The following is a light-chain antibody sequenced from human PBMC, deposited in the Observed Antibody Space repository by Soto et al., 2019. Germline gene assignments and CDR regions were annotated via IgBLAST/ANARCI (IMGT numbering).Light chain of an antibody. CDR1: QSVSNNY. V-gene: IGKV3-20*01. Sequence: EIVLTQSPGTLSLSPGERATLSCRASQSVSNNYLAWYQQKPGQAPRLLIYGASNRAIGIPDRFSGSGSGTDIASTISRLQPEDCAVYYCQQYGSSGTFGQGTKVEIK. J-gene: IGKJ1*01. CDR3: QQYGSSGT. CDR2: GAS.